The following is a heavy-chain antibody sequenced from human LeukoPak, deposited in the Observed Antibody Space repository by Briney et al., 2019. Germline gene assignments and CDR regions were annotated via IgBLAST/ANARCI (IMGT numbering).Heavy chain of an antibody. CDR2: ISAYNGNT. CDR3: ARSLLPRYYFDY. Sequence: AAVKVSCKASGYTFTSYGISWVRQAPGQGLEWMGWISAYNGNTNYAQKLQGRVTMTTDTSTSTAYMELRSLRSDDTAVYYCARSLLPRYYFDYWGQGTLVTVYS. V-gene: IGHV1-18*01. CDR1: GYTFTSYG. J-gene: IGHJ4*02.